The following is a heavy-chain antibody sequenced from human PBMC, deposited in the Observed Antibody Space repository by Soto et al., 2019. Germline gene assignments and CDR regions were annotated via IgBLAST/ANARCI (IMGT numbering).Heavy chain of an antibody. D-gene: IGHD3-16*01. Sequence: GGSLRLSCAASGFTFSTYGMSWVRQAPGKGLEWVSSIGGSGGSTYYADSVKGRFTISRDNSKNTLFVQMNSLRAEDTAVYYCVPRKGDPFTWGPGTLVTVSS. CDR1: GFTFSTYG. J-gene: IGHJ4*02. V-gene: IGHV3-23*01. CDR3: VPRKGDPFT. CDR2: IGGSGGST.